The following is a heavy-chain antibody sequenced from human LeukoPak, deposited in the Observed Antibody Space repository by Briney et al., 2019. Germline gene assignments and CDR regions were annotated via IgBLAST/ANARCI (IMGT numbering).Heavy chain of an antibody. CDR3: VREGEGPLSKDFDY. V-gene: IGHV1-2*02. CDR1: GFTFTDHY. D-gene: IGHD2/OR15-2a*01. J-gene: IGHJ4*02. CDR2: IGPHSTFT. Sequence: ASVKVSCKSSGFTFTDHYIHWVRQGPGQGHEWMGYIGPHSTFTSSPQEFQGRVTMTRDASMSTAYMELTRPTSDDTAVYHCVREGEGPLSKDFDYWGQGTLVTVSS.